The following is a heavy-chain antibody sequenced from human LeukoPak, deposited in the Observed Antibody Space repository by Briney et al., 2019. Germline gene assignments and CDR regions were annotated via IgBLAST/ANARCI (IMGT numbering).Heavy chain of an antibody. V-gene: IGHV4-34*01. CDR2: INHSGCT. Sequence: TSETLSLTRAVYGGSFSGYYWSWIRQPPGKGLEWIGEINHSGCTNYNPSLKSRVTISVDTSNNQFSLKLSSVTAADTAVYYCAYARGGQRARKWGQGTLVTVSS. D-gene: IGHD2-8*01. J-gene: IGHJ4*02. CDR3: AYARGGQRARK. CDR1: GGSFSGYY.